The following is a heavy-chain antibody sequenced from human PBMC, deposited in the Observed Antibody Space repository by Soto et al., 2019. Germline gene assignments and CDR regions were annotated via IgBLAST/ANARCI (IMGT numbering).Heavy chain of an antibody. Sequence: ASVKVCCKASGDTFTSYDINWVRQATGQGLEWMGWMNPNSGNTGYAQKFQGRVTMTRNTSISTAYMELSSLRSEDTAVYYCARGHDILTGYYIRHWYFDLWGRGTLVTVSS. J-gene: IGHJ2*01. CDR1: GDTFTSYD. D-gene: IGHD3-9*01. V-gene: IGHV1-8*01. CDR3: ARGHDILTGYYIRHWYFDL. CDR2: MNPNSGNT.